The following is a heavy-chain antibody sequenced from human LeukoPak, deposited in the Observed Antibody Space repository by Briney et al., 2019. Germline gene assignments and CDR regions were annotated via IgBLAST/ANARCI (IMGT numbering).Heavy chain of an antibody. V-gene: IGHV3-30*02. CDR2: IRYDGSNK. CDR1: GFTFSSYG. D-gene: IGHD6-19*01. Sequence: GGSLRLSCAASGFTFSSYGMHWVRQAPGKGLEWVAFIRYDGSNKYYADSVKGRFTISRDNSKNTLYLQMNSLRAEDTAVYYCAKDGEQWLVGVGDAFDIWGQGTMVTVSS. J-gene: IGHJ3*02. CDR3: AKDGEQWLVGVGDAFDI.